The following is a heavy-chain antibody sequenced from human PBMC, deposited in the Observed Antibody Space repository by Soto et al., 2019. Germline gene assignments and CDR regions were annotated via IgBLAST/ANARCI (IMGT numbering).Heavy chain of an antibody. V-gene: IGHV3-23*01. D-gene: IGHD3-10*01. Sequence: EVQLLESGGGLVQPGGSLRLSCAASGFTFSSYAMSWVRQAPGKGLEWVSAISGSGGSTYYADSVKGRFTISRDNSKNTLYLQMNRLRAEDTAVYYCAKDLRNYYGSGSYVSIDYWGQGTLVTVSS. CDR2: ISGSGGST. J-gene: IGHJ4*02. CDR1: GFTFSSYA. CDR3: AKDLRNYYGSGSYVSIDY.